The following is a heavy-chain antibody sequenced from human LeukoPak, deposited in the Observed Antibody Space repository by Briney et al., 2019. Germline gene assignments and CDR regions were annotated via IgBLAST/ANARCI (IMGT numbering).Heavy chain of an antibody. CDR1: GYTFTGYY. CDR3: ARSIAALRDWFDP. D-gene: IGHD6-6*01. J-gene: IGHJ5*02. CDR2: INPNSGGT. V-gene: IGHV1-2*02. Sequence: ASVKVSCKASGYTFTGYYMHWVRQAPGQGLEWMGWINPNSGGTNYAQKFQGRVTMTRDTSISTAYMELSRLRSDDTAVYYCARSIAALRDWFDPWGQGTLVTVSS.